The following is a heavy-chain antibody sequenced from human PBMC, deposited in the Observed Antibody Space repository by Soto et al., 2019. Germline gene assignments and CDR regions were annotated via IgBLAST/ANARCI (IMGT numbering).Heavy chain of an antibody. CDR3: AKGKPLTSFDL. D-gene: IGHD3-10*01. CDR2: ISASGGAT. V-gene: IGHV3-23*01. CDR1: GFTFSTFG. J-gene: IGHJ5*02. Sequence: EVQLLESGGGLVQPGGSLRLSCAASGFTFSTFGMSWVRQAPGRGLEWVSTISASGGATYYADSVRGRFTVSRDNSKSTLYLQMNSMRADDAAVYYCAKGKPLTSFDLWGQGTLVTVAS.